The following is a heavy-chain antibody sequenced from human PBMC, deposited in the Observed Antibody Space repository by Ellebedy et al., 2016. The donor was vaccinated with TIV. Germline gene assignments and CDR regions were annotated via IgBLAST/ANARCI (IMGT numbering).Heavy chain of an antibody. CDR1: GFTFSNYD. CDR2: IGVSGAT. CDR3: ARGPQSSAWYPLDY. D-gene: IGHD6-19*01. J-gene: IGHJ4*02. V-gene: IGHV3-13*01. Sequence: PGGSLRLSCAASGFTFSNYDMHWVRHPTGKGLEWVSGIGVSGATYYPVSVKGRLTISRENAKNSFYLQMNSLRFGDTAVYYFARGPQSSAWYPLDYWGQGTPVTVSS.